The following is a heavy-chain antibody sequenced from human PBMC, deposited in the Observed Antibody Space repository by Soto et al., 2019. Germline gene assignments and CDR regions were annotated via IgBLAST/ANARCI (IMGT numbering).Heavy chain of an antibody. CDR1: GGSFSDYI. Sequence: QVQLQQSGAGLLKPSETLSLTCDVYGGSFSDYIWTWIRQTPGKGLQWIGQINHSGSANYNPSLKSRVTISVHTPXXXFPXELSSVTAADTAVYYCARGLISGSHYSGGWYYFDSWGQGTQVTVSS. J-gene: IGHJ4*02. D-gene: IGHD1-26*01. CDR3: ARGLISGSHYSGGWYYFDS. V-gene: IGHV4-34*01. CDR2: INHSGSA.